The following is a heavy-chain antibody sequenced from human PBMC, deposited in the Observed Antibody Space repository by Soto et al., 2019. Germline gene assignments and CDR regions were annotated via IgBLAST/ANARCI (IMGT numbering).Heavy chain of an antibody. V-gene: IGHV3-23*01. Sequence: HLLESGGGLVQPGGSLRVSCAASGFTFSSSAMTWVRQAPGKGLEWVSAISASGASTYYADSVKGRFTISRDNSKNMLYLQINSLRAEDTAVYYCAKHGSYSTSWFGFWGQGTLVTVSS. CDR3: AKHGSYSTSWFGF. D-gene: IGHD6-13*01. CDR1: GFTFSSSA. CDR2: ISASGAST. J-gene: IGHJ4*02.